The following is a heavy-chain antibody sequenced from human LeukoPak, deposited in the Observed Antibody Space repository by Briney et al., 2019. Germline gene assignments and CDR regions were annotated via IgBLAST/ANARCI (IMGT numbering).Heavy chain of an antibody. Sequence: GGSLRLSCAASGFTFSSYAMSWVRQAPGKGLEWVSAISGSGGSTYYADSVKGRFTISRDNSKNTLYLQMNSLRAEDTAVYYCARDYSSSSGKHAFDIWGQGTMVTVSS. V-gene: IGHV3-23*01. CDR2: ISGSGGST. CDR1: GFTFSSYA. D-gene: IGHD6-13*01. J-gene: IGHJ3*02. CDR3: ARDYSSSSGKHAFDI.